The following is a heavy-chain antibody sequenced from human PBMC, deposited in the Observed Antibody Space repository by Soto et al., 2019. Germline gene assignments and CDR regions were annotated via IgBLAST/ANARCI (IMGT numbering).Heavy chain of an antibody. D-gene: IGHD6-19*01. CDR1: GGSISSYY. Sequence: PSETLSLTCTVSGGSISSYYWSWIRQPPGKGLEWIGYIYYSGSTNYNPSLKSRVNISVDTSKNQFSLKLSSVTAADTAVYYCARGREGSSSRRGDRWYYFDYWGQGTPVTVSS. CDR2: IYYSGST. J-gene: IGHJ4*02. V-gene: IGHV4-59*01. CDR3: ARGREGSSSRRGDRWYYFDY.